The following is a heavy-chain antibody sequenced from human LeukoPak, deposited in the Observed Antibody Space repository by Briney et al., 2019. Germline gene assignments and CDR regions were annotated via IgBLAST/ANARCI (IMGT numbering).Heavy chain of an antibody. CDR2: IYYSGST. CDR3: ASERIAVAGLFDY. J-gene: IGHJ4*02. D-gene: IGHD6-19*01. V-gene: IGHV4-59*01. Sequence: SETLSLTCTVSGGSISSYYWSWIRQPPGKGLEWIGYIYYSGSTNYSPSLKSRVTISVDTSKNQFSLKLSSVTAADTAVYYCASERIAVAGLFDYWGQGTLVTVSS. CDR1: GGSISSYY.